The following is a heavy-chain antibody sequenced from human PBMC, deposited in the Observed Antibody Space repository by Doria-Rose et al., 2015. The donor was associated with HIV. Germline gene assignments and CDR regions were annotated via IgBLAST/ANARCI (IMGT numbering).Heavy chain of an antibody. Sequence: QITLKESSPVLVKPTETLTLTCTVSGVSLSSPGMGVSWIRQPPGKALEWLANIFSDDERSYKPSLKSRLTIARGTSKSQVVLTIPDMDPVDTATYYCARIKSSRWYHKYYFDFWGQGTLVIVSA. CDR3: ARIKSSRWYHKYYFDF. CDR2: IFSDDER. V-gene: IGHV2-26*01. J-gene: IGHJ4*02. CDR1: GVSLSSPGMG. D-gene: IGHD6-13*01.